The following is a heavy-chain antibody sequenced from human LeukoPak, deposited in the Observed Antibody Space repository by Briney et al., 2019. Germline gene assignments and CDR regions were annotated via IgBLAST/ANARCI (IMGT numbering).Heavy chain of an antibody. CDR2: ISGSGGST. V-gene: IGHV3-23*01. J-gene: IGHJ4*02. D-gene: IGHD3-22*01. CDR3: AKVAHSSGYPFDY. CDR1: GFTFSNYA. Sequence: GGSLRLSCAASGFTFSNYAMSWVRQAPGKGLEWVSVISGSGGSTYHADSVKGRFTISRDNSKNTLYLQMNSLRAEDTAVYYCAKVAHSSGYPFDYWGQGTLVTVSS.